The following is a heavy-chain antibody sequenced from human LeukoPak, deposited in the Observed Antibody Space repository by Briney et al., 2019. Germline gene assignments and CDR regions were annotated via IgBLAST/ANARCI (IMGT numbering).Heavy chain of an antibody. V-gene: IGHV3-11*01. Sequence: GGSLRLSCAASGFTFSDYYMSWIRQAPGKGLEWVSYISSSGSTIYYADSVKGRFTISRDNAKNSLYLQMNSLRAEDTAVYYCARERTYYYDSSGYYYGKTFDIWGQGTMVTVSS. D-gene: IGHD3-22*01. CDR3: ARERTYYYDSSGYYYGKTFDI. CDR2: ISSSGSTI. J-gene: IGHJ3*02. CDR1: GFTFSDYY.